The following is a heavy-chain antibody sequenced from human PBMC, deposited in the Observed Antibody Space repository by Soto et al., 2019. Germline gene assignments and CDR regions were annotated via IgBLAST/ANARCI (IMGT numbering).Heavy chain of an antibody. V-gene: IGHV4-39*01. Sequence: QLQLQESGPGLLKPSETLSLTCTVSGGSIRSSGYYWGWIRRPPGMGLEWIGSIFHSGSTLYTPSLNGRVTISVDTSKNQFSLKMTSVNAADTVVYYCARHATYCSSNSCYEFDFWGQGSLVTVSS. D-gene: IGHD2-2*01. J-gene: IGHJ4*02. CDR1: GGSIRSSGYY. CDR3: ARHATYCSSNSCYEFDF. CDR2: IFHSGST.